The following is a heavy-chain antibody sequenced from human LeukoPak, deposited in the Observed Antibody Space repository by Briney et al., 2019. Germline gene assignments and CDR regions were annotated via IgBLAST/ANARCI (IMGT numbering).Heavy chain of an antibody. CDR3: AKDWESYYLAYYYGMDV. Sequence: GGSLRLSCAASGFTFSSYGIHWVRQAPGKGLEWVAVISYDGSNKYYADSVKGRFTISRDNSKNTLYLQMNSLRAEDTAVYYCAKDWESYYLAYYYGMDVWGQGTTVTVSS. D-gene: IGHD3-16*01. V-gene: IGHV3-30*18. CDR1: GFTFSSYG. J-gene: IGHJ6*02. CDR2: ISYDGSNK.